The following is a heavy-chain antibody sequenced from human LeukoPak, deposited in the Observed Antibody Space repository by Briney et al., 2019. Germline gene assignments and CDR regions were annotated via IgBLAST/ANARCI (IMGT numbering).Heavy chain of an antibody. CDR3: ARQPNDSSGYNAFDI. V-gene: IGHV5-51*01. J-gene: IGHJ3*02. CDR2: IYPGDSDT. CDR1: GYSFSSYW. Sequence: GESLKISCKCSGYSFSSYWIGWVRQMPGKGLEWMGIIYPGDSDTRYSPSFQGQVTISADKSISTAYLQWSSLKASDTAMSYCARQPNDSSGYNAFDIWGQGTMVTVSP. D-gene: IGHD3-22*01.